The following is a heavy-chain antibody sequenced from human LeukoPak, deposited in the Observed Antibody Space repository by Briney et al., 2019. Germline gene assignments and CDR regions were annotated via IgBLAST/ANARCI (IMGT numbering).Heavy chain of an antibody. CDR2: IYYSGST. CDR1: GGSISSYY. V-gene: IGHV4-59*01. Sequence: SETLSLTCTVSGGSISSYYWSWIRQPPGKGLEWIGYIYYSGSTNYNPSLKSRVTISVDTSKNQFSLKLSSVTAADTAVYYCARGESYDSDLDYWGQGTLVTVSS. J-gene: IGHJ4*02. D-gene: IGHD3-22*01. CDR3: ARGESYDSDLDY.